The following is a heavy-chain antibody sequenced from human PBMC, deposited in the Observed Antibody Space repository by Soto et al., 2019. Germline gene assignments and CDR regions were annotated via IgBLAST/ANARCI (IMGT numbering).Heavy chain of an antibody. V-gene: IGHV3-7*03. CDR1: GFTFTDYW. J-gene: IGHJ4*02. D-gene: IGHD1-26*01. CDR3: ARDRFIGTYYVKDVAYVFDH. CDR2: LNQDGSEK. Sequence: PGGSLRLSCAASGFTFTDYWMSWVRQAPGKGLEWVANLNQDGSEKNCVDSVKGRFTISRDNAKNSVYLQLNSLRAEDTAVYYCARDRFIGTYYVKDVAYVFDHWGQGAPVTVSS.